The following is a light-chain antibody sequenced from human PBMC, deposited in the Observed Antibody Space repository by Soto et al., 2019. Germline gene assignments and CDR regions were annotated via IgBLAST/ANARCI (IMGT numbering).Light chain of an antibody. CDR3: QQRSVWPIT. V-gene: IGKV3D-20*02. CDR1: QSLSSSQ. CDR2: GAS. Sequence: EIVLTQPPGTLSLSPGARATLSCRASQSLSSSQLAWYQQKPGQAPRLLIYGASSRATGIPDRFSGSGSGTDFTLTISGLEPEDFAVYYCQQRSVWPITFGQGTRLEIK. J-gene: IGKJ5*01.